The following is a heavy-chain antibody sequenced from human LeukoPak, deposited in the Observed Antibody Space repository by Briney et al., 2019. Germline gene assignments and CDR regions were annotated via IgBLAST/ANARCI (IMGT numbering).Heavy chain of an antibody. CDR1: GGSISSYY. CDR2: IYTSGST. Sequence: SETLPLTWTVSGGSISSYYWSWIRQPAGKGLEWIGRIYTSGSTNYNPSLRSRVSISSDTSKIQFSLELTSVTAADTAVYYCARLNATVSIHAYFDSWGQGTLVTVSS. D-gene: IGHD4-17*01. CDR3: ARLNATVSIHAYFDS. V-gene: IGHV4-4*07. J-gene: IGHJ4*02.